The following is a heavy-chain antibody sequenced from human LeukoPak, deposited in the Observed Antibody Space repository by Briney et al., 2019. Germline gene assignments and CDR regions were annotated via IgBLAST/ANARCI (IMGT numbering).Heavy chain of an antibody. CDR3: ARARSRSLEWLLHYYYMDV. CDR1: GFTFSSYS. J-gene: IGHJ6*03. Sequence: GGSLRLSCVASGFTFSSYSMNWIRQAPGKGLEGVSYISSSGSTIYYADSVKGRFTISRDNAKNSLYLQMNSLRAEDTAVYYCARARSRSLEWLLHYYYMDVWGKGTTVTVSS. V-gene: IGHV3-48*04. D-gene: IGHD3-3*01. CDR2: ISSSGSTI.